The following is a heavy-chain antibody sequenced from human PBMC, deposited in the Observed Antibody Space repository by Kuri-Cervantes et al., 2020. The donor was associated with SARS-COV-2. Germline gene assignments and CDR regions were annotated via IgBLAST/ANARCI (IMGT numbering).Heavy chain of an antibody. D-gene: IGHD4-23*01. V-gene: IGHV5-10-1*01. CDR1: W. CDR3: ARLPTTVVTPNYYYGMDV. Sequence: WWSWVRQPPGKGLEWMGRIDPSDSYTNYSPSFQGHVTISADKSISTAYLQWSSLKASDTAMYYCARLPTTVVTPNYYYGMDVWGQGTTVTVSS. J-gene: IGHJ6*02. CDR2: IDPSDSYT.